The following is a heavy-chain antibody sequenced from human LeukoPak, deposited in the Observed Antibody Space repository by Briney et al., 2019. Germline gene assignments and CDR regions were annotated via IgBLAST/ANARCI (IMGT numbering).Heavy chain of an antibody. V-gene: IGHV1-2*02. D-gene: IGHD5-12*01. J-gene: IGHJ4*02. CDR1: GYSFTGYY. CDR2: INPNSGGT. Sequence: ASVKVSCKASGYSFTGYYMHWVRQAPGQGLEWMGCINPNSGGTDYAQKFQGRVTMTRDTSIITAYMELSRLTSDDTAVYYCAGLSGYDPYYFDYWGQGTLVAVSS. CDR3: AGLSGYDPYYFDY.